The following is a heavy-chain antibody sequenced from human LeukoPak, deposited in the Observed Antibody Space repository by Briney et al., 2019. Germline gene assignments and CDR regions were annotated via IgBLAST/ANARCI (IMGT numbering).Heavy chain of an antibody. D-gene: IGHD3-10*01. CDR1: GFTFSSYA. CDR2: ISRSGDTI. CDR3: ARDYASDY. Sequence: GGSLRLSCAASGFTFSSYAMNWVRQAPGKGLEWVSYISRSGDTIYFADSVKGRFTISRDNAKNSLYLQMSSLRAEDTAVYYCARDYASDYWGQGTLVTVSS. V-gene: IGHV3-48*03. J-gene: IGHJ4*02.